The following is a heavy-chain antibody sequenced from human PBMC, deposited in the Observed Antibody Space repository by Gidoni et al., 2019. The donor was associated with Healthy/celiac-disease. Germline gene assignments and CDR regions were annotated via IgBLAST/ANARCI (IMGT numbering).Heavy chain of an antibody. D-gene: IGHD6-6*01. CDR2: IRWNSGSI. J-gene: IGHJ4*02. CDR3: AKGAPSIAARRPGYFDY. CDR1: GFTFDDYS. V-gene: IGHV3-9*01. Sequence: EVQLLESGGGWVQPGRFLRLSCAASGFTFDDYSMHWVRQAPGKGLEWVSGIRWNSGSIGYADSVKGRFTISRDNAKNSLYLQMNSLRAEDTALYYCAKGAPSIAARRPGYFDYWGQGTLVTVSS.